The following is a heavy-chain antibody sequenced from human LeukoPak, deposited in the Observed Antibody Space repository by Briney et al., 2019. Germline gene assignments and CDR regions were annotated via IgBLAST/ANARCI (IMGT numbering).Heavy chain of an antibody. Sequence: SETLCLTCTVSGGSISSYYWSWIRQPPGKGLEWIGYIYYSGSTNYNPSLKSRVTISVDTSKNQFSLKLSSVTAADTAVYYCARDPSKQQQGNVYGMDVWGQGTTVTVSS. J-gene: IGHJ6*02. CDR2: IYYSGST. V-gene: IGHV4-59*01. D-gene: IGHD6-13*01. CDR3: ARDPSKQQQGNVYGMDV. CDR1: GGSISSYY.